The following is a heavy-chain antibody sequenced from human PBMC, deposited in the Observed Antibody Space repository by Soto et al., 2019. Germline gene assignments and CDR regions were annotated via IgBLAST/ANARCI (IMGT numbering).Heavy chain of an antibody. CDR1: GFNFNYAW. Sequence: EVQLVESGGGLVKPGGSLRLSCAASGFNFNYAWMNWVRQAPGKGLEWVGHIKSKSDGGTTDYAAPVKGRFTISRDDSRNMVYLQMNSRKIEDTAMYYCGSRHWGQGTLVTVSS. V-gene: IGHV3-15*07. CDR2: IKSKSDGGTT. CDR3: GSRH. J-gene: IGHJ4*02.